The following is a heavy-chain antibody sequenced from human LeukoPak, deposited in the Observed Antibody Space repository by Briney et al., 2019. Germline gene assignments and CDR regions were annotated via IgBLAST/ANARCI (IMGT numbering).Heavy chain of an antibody. D-gene: IGHD6-19*01. CDR1: GGTFSSYA. J-gene: IGHJ6*02. V-gene: IGHV1-69*04. CDR2: IIPILGIA. Sequence: SVKVSCKASGGTFSSYAISWVRQAPGQGLEWMGRIIPILGIANYAQKFQGRVTITADKSTSTAYMELSSLRSEDTAVYYCARGLRDSRGGTFYYYYGMAVGGQGTTVTVSS. CDR3: ARGLRDSRGGTFYYYYGMAV.